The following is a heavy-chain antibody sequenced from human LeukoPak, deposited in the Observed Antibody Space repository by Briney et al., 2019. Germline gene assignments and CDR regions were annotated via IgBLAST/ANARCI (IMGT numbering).Heavy chain of an antibody. CDR3: ARLPLGYYYYGMDV. V-gene: IGHV4-30-2*01. CDR2: IYHSGST. D-gene: IGHD3-16*01. CDR1: GGSISSGGYY. J-gene: IGHJ6*02. Sequence: SQTLSLTCTVSGGSISSGGYYWSWIRHPPGKGLEWIGYIYHSGSTYYNPSLKSRVTISVDRSKNKFSLKLSSVTAADTAVYYCARLPLGYYYYGMDVWGQGTTVTVSS.